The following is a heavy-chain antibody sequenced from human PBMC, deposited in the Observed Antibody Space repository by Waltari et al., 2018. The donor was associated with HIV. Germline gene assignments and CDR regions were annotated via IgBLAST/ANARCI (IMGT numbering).Heavy chain of an antibody. V-gene: IGHV3-11*01. J-gene: IGHJ4*02. CDR2: IRSDTDTK. CDR1: GFTFSDYY. D-gene: IGHD6-19*01. Sequence: QVQLVESGGGLVNPGGSLRLSCATSGFTFSDYYMTWIRQAPGKGLEWVSYIRSDTDTKYYADSVKGRFTISRDNAKNSLYLQMNRLSVEDTAVYYCARLKYSSGFFDYWGQGALVTVSS. CDR3: ARLKYSSGFFDY.